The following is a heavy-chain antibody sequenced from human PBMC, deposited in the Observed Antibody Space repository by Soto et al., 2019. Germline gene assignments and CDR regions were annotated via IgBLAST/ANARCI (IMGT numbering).Heavy chain of an antibody. D-gene: IGHD2-8*01. CDR2: ISAYSGNT. V-gene: IGHV1-8*02. Sequence: ASVKVSCKASGYTFTSYGISWVRQAPGQGLEWMGWISAYSGNTGYAQKFQGRVTMTRNTSISTAYMELSSLRSEDTAVYYCARLNGLPYYYYYYMDVWGKGTTVTVSS. CDR3: ARLNGLPYYYYYYMDV. CDR1: GYTFTSYG. J-gene: IGHJ6*03.